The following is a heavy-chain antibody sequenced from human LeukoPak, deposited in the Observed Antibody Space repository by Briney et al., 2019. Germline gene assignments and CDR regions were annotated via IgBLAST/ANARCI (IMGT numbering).Heavy chain of an antibody. V-gene: IGHV4-4*07. CDR2: IYTSGST. D-gene: IGHD2-2*01. CDR1: GGSISSYY. Sequence: PSETLSLTCTVSGGSISSYYWSWIRQPAGKGLEWIGRIYTSGSTNYNPSLKSRVTMSVDTSKNQFSLKLSPVTAADTAVYYCARDCSSTSCPGLGPWGQGTLVTVSS. CDR3: ARDCSSTSCPGLGP. J-gene: IGHJ5*02.